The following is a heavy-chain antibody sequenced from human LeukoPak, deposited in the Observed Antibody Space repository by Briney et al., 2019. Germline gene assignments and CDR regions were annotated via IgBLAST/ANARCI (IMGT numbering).Heavy chain of an antibody. CDR1: GGSFSGYY. CDR2: INHSGST. J-gene: IGHJ4*02. D-gene: IGHD1-26*01. V-gene: IGHV4-34*01. Sequence: SETLSLTCAVYGGSFSGYYWSWIRQPPGKGLEWIGEINHSGSTNYNPSLKSRVTISVDTSKNQFSLKLSSVTAADTAVYYCARSRIEEASNYFDYWGQGTLVTVSS. CDR3: ARSRIEEASNYFDY.